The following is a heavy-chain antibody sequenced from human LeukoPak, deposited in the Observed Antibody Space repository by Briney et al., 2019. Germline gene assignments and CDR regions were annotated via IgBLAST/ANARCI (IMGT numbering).Heavy chain of an antibody. J-gene: IGHJ3*02. Sequence: ASVKVSCKASGGTFSSYAISWVRQAPGQGLEWMGRIIPILGIANYAQKFQGRVTITADKSTSTAYMELSSLRSEDTAAYYCASSCTSCYAFDIWGQGTMVTVSS. V-gene: IGHV1-69*04. CDR3: ASSCTSCYAFDI. CDR2: IIPILGIA. CDR1: GGTFSSYA. D-gene: IGHD2-2*01.